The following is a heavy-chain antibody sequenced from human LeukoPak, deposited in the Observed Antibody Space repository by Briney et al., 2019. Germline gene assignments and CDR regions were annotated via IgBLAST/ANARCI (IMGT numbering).Heavy chain of an antibody. D-gene: IGHD1-14*01. CDR3: VGERQDTIVHTGAFDF. CDR1: GFTFTNHI. Sequence: PGGSLGLSCAASGFTFTNHIMHWVRQAPGKGLEWVASIATDGSQTFYTGSVKGRFTISRDNSENKLYLQMNSLRAEDTAVYFCVGERQDTIVHTGAFDFWGQGTMLSVSS. CDR2: IATDGSQT. J-gene: IGHJ3*01. V-gene: IGHV3-30-3*01.